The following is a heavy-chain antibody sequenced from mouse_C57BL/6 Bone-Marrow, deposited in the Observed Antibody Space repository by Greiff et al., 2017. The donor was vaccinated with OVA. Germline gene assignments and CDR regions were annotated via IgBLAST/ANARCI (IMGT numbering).Heavy chain of an antibody. CDR2: ISSGSSTI. CDR1: GFTFSDYG. CDR3: AKSLRIPRTSYFDV. J-gene: IGHJ1*03. V-gene: IGHV5-17*01. D-gene: IGHD5-2*01. Sequence: EVQGVESGGGLVKPGGSLKLSCAASGFTFSDYGMHWVRQAPEKGLEWVAYISSGSSTIYYADTVKGRFTISSDNANNTLVLQMTSLRSEDTAMDYCAKSLRIPRTSYFDVWGTGTTVTVSS.